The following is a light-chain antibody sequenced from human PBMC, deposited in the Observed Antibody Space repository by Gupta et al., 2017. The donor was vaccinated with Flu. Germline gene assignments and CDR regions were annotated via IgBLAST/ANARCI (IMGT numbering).Light chain of an antibody. J-gene: IGKJ1*01. CDR3: HQSRTLPWT. CDR2: YAS. Sequence: PDFQSVAPKEKVTITCRASQSIGSSLHWYQQKPDQSPKLLIKYASHSISGVPSRFSGSGSGTEFTLTIDSLEAEDAAAYYCHQSRTLPWTFGQGAKVEIK. V-gene: IGKV6D-21*02. CDR1: QSIGSS.